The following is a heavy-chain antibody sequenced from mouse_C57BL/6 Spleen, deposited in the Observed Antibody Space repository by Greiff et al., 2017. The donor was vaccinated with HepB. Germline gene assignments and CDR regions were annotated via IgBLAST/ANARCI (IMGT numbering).Heavy chain of an antibody. CDR1: GYTFTSYW. V-gene: IGHV1-53*01. Sequence: VKLQQPGTELVKPGASVKLSCKASGYTFTSYWMHWVKQRPGQGLEWIGNINPSNGGTNYNEKFKSKATLTVDKSSSTAYMQLSSLTSEDSAVYYCARWGLLRGYFDVWGTGTTVTVSS. CDR3: ARWGLLRGYFDV. D-gene: IGHD2-3*01. J-gene: IGHJ1*03. CDR2: INPSNGGT.